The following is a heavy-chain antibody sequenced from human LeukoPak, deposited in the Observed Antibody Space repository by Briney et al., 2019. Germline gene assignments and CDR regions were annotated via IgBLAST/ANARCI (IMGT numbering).Heavy chain of an antibody. V-gene: IGHV1-69*01. D-gene: IGHD1-26*01. CDR2: IIPIFGTA. CDR3: ARESGGSYYYYYGMDV. J-gene: IGHJ6*02. Sequence: SVKVSCKASGGTFSSYAISWVRQAPGQGLEWMGGIIPIFGTANYAQKFQGRVTITADESTSTAYMELRSLRSDDTAVYYCARESGGSYYYYYGMDVWGQGTTVTVSS. CDR1: GGTFSSYA.